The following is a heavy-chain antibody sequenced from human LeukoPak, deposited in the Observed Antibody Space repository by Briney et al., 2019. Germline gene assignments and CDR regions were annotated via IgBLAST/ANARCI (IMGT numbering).Heavy chain of an antibody. CDR3: ARAYYYGSGSYGLDY. Sequence: GGSLRLSCAASGFTFSSYSMNWVRQAPGKGLEWVSYISSSSSTIYYADSVKGRFTISRDNAKNSLYLQMNSLRAEDTAVYYCARAYYYGSGSYGLDYWGQGTLVTVSS. V-gene: IGHV3-48*01. CDR2: ISSSSSTI. D-gene: IGHD3-10*01. J-gene: IGHJ4*02. CDR1: GFTFSSYS.